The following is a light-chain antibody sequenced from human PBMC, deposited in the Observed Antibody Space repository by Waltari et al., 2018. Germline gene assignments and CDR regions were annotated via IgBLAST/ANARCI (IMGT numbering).Light chain of an antibody. CDR1: QGISRH. CDR2: DVS. J-gene: IGKJ2*01. CDR3: QQYYSIPYT. V-gene: IGKV1-9*01. Sequence: DFQLTQSPSFLSASVGDSVTLTCRASQGISRHLAWYQQKPGEAPKLLIYDVSTLQSGVPSRFSGSGFGTEFTLTISSLQPEDSATYYCQQYYSIPYTFGQGTKLEIK.